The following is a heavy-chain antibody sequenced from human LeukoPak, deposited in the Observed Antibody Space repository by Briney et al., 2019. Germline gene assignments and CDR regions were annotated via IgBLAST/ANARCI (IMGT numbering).Heavy chain of an antibody. V-gene: IGHV4-39*02. CDR1: GGSISSSSYY. CDR2: IYYRGSN. Sequence: PSETLSLNCTVYGGSISSSSYYWGWLRQPPGRGLEWIGSIYYRGSNYYNPSLKSRVTRTVDTYKSQFSLKLSAVTAADTAVYYCAREVGYGNDYWGQGTLVTVSS. J-gene: IGHJ4*02. CDR3: AREVGYGNDY. D-gene: IGHD4-17*01.